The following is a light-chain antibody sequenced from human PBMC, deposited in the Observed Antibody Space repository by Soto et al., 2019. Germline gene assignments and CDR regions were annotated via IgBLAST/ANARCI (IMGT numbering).Light chain of an antibody. V-gene: IGLV1-44*01. CDR3: AAWDDSLNGVV. CDR1: SSNIGGNT. Sequence: QSVLTQPPSASGTPGQRVTISCSGSSSNIGGNTVSWYQQLPGTAPKLLIYTDNQRPSGVPDRFSGSKSGTSASLAISSLQSEDEADYYCAAWDDSLNGVVFGGGTKVTVL. J-gene: IGLJ2*01. CDR2: TDN.